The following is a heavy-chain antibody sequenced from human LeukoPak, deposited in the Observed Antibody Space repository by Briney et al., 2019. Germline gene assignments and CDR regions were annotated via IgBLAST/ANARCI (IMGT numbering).Heavy chain of an antibody. V-gene: IGHV3-21*01. CDR3: ARASREDSSSQDY. J-gene: IGHJ4*02. CDR2: ISSSSSYI. Sequence: GGSLRLSCAASGFTFSSYSMNWVRQAPGKGLEWVSSISSSSSYIYYADSVKGRFTISRDNAKNSLYLQMNSLRAEDTAVYYCARASREDSSSQDYWGQGTLVTVSS. D-gene: IGHD6-13*01. CDR1: GFTFSSYS.